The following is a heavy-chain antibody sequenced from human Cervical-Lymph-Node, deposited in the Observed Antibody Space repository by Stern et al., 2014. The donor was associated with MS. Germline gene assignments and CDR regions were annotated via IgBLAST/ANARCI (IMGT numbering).Heavy chain of an antibody. CDR1: GGSFSSYA. D-gene: IGHD1-14*01. V-gene: IGHV1-69*01. J-gene: IGHJ4*02. Sequence: VQLVESGAGMKKPGSSVKVSCKASGGSFSSYAVNWVRQAPGQAPEWMGGIIPMFGAANSAQKFQVRVTLIADESTSTVYMEMISLTSEDTAVYYCTREATAHSGTFDFWGQGTLVTV. CDR3: TREATAHSGTFDF. CDR2: IIPMFGAA.